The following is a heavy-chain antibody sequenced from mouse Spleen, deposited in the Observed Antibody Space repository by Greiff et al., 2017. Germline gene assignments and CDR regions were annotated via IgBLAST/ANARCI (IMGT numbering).Heavy chain of an antibody. Sequence: EVHLVESEGGLVQPGSSMKLSCTASGFTFSDYYMAWVRQVPEKGLEWVANINYDGSSTYYLDSLKSRFIISRDNARNILYLQMSSLKSEDTATYYCARDPLRGYFDYWGQGTTLTVSS. D-gene: IGHD1-1*01. CDR1: GFTFSDYY. CDR3: ARDPLRGYFDY. CDR2: INYDGSST. J-gene: IGHJ2*01. V-gene: IGHV5-16*01.